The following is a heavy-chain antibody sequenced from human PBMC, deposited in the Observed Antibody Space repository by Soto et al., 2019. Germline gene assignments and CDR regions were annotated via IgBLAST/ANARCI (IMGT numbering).Heavy chain of an antibody. J-gene: IGHJ6*02. CDR1: GGSISSGGYY. Sequence: SEILSLTCTVSGGSISSGGYYWSWIRQHPGKGLEWIGYIYYSGSTYYNPSLKSRVTISVDTSKNQFSLKLSSVTAADTAVYYCARTGLTTVTQLYYYYGMDVWGQGTTVTVSS. CDR3: ARTGLTTVTQLYYYYGMDV. V-gene: IGHV4-31*03. D-gene: IGHD4-17*01. CDR2: IYYSGST.